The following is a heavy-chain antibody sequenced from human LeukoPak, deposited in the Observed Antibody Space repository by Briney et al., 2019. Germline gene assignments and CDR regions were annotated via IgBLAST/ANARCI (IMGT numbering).Heavy chain of an antibody. D-gene: IGHD3-9*01. J-gene: IGHJ5*02. CDR2: IKQDGTEK. V-gene: IGHV3-7*01. CDR1: GFTFSSYW. Sequence: GGSLRLSCVASGFTFSSYWMSWVRQAPGKGLEWVANIKQDGTEKYYVDSVKGRFTISRDNAKNSLYLQMNSLRAEDTAVYYCARWYYDILTGYYWFDPWGQGTLVTVSS. CDR3: ARWYYDILTGYYWFDP.